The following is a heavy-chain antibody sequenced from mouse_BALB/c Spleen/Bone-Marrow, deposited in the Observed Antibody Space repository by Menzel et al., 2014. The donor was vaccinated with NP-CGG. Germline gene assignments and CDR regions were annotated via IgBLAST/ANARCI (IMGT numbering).Heavy chain of an antibody. CDR2: INPSNGGT. Sequence: QVQLQQSGAELVKPGASVKLSCKASGYTFTSYYMYWVKQRPGQGLEWIGEINPSNGGTNFNEKFKSKATLTVDKSSRIAYMQLSSLTSEDSAVYYCTRSRRDYAMDYWGQGTSVTVSS. CDR1: GYTFTSYY. D-gene: IGHD1-1*01. CDR3: TRSRRDYAMDY. J-gene: IGHJ4*01. V-gene: IGHV1S81*02.